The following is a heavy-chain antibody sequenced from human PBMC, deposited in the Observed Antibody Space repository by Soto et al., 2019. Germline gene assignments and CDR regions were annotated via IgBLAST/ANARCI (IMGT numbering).Heavy chain of an antibody. CDR3: ARDLNRGLGFGELLFRPKVDYYYGMDV. CDR2: ISYDGSNK. J-gene: IGHJ6*02. D-gene: IGHD3-10*01. CDR1: GFTFSSYA. Sequence: GGSLRLSCAASGFTFSSYAMHWVRQAPGKGLEWVAVISYDGSNKYYADSVKGRFTISRDNSKNTLYLQMNSLRAEDTAVYYCARDLNRGLGFGELLFRPKVDYYYGMDVWGQGTTVTVSS. V-gene: IGHV3-30-3*01.